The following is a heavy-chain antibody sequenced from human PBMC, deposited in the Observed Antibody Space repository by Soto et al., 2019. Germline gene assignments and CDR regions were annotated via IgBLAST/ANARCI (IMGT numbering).Heavy chain of an antibody. CDR2: ISAYNGNT. Sequence: QVKLVQSGAEVKKPGASVKVSCKASGYTFTSYSISWVRQAPGQGLEWMGWISAYNGNTNYTQKLRRSIIMTIHNPPRTSYMHLTRGRSDETAVEHSTITPPGWYFYRSGRYDDFGGQGTLVTVSS. J-gene: IGHJ4*02. CDR3: TITPPGWYFYRSGRYDDF. V-gene: IGHV1-18*01. D-gene: IGHD3-10*01. CDR1: GYTFTSYS.